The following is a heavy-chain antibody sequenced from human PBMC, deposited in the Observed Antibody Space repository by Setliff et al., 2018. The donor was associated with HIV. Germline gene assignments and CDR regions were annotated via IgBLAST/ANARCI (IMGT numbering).Heavy chain of an antibody. CDR2: VYYSGST. J-gene: IGHJ4*02. Sequence: SETLSLTCTVSGGSLSSSGPGYYWGWVRQAPGGGLEWIGSVYYSGSTYYNPSLKSRVTISLDTSKNQWSLRLTSMTAADTAVYYCARSQPDTIFGVVIFDYWGQGKMVTVSS. V-gene: IGHV4-39*01. CDR1: GGSLSSSGPGYY. D-gene: IGHD3-3*01. CDR3: ARSQPDTIFGVVIFDY.